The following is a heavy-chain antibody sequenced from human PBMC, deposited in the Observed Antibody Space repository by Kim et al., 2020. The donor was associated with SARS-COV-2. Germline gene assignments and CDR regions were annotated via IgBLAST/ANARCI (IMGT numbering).Heavy chain of an antibody. CDR3: ARRYYSDSYITPFDY. CDR1: GFNFSIYN. D-gene: IGHD3-22*01. J-gene: IGHJ4*02. CDR2: ISSSSSHI. Sequence: GGSLRLSCAASGFNFSIYNMNWVRQAPGKGLEWVSIISSSSSHIYYSDSVKGRFTISRDNAKNSLFLQMSSLGAEDTAVYYCARRYYSDSYITPFDYWGPGTPVTVSS. V-gene: IGHV3-21*01.